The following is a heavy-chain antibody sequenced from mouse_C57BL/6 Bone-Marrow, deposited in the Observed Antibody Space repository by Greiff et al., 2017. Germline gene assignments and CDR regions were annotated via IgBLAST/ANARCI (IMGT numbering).Heavy chain of an antibody. Sequence: QVQLKQPGAELVKPGASVKMSCKASGYTFTSYWITWVKQRPGQGLEWIGDIYPGSGSTNYNEKFKSKATLTVDTSSSTAYMQLSSLTSEDSAVYYCARGDSNYEAWFAYWGQGTLVTVSA. V-gene: IGHV1-55*01. J-gene: IGHJ3*01. CDR2: IYPGSGST. CDR1: GYTFTSYW. CDR3: ARGDSNYEAWFAY. D-gene: IGHD2-5*01.